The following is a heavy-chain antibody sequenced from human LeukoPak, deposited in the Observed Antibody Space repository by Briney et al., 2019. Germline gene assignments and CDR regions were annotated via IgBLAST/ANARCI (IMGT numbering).Heavy chain of an antibody. CDR1: GFSLSTSGM. CDR3: ARVLHPTVVTPDSETNYYGMDV. J-gene: IGHJ6*02. Sequence: SGPTLVNPTQTLTLTCTFSGFSLSTSGMCVSWIRQPPGKGLEWIGEINHSGSTNYNPSLKSRVTISVDTSKNQFSLKLSSVTAADTAVYYCARVLHPTVVTPDSETNYYGMDVWGQGTTVTVSS. V-gene: IGHV4-39*07. D-gene: IGHD4-23*01. CDR2: INHSGST.